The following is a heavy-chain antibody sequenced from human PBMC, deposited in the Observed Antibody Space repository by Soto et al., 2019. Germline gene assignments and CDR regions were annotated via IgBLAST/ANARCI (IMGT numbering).Heavy chain of an antibody. CDR2: VNSDGSST. Sequence: GGSLRLSCEASGFTFSSYWMHWVRQAPGKGLTWVSRVNSDGSSTNYADSVKGRFTISRDNSKDTLYLQMNSLRAEDTAVYYCVTEKRAVAGPGPLDQWGQGTLVTVSS. D-gene: IGHD6-19*01. J-gene: IGHJ4*02. V-gene: IGHV3-74*01. CDR3: VTEKRAVAGPGPLDQ. CDR1: GFTFSSYW.